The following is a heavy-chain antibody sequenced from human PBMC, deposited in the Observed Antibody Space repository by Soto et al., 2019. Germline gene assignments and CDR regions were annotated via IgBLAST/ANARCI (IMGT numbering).Heavy chain of an antibody. CDR2: INQSGST. CDR1: GGSFSGAY. V-gene: IGHV4-34*01. Sequence: SATLSLTCAFDGGSFSGAYWSWLHQPPGKRLEWIGEINQSGSTNYNPPRKSRVTISVDTSKNQFSLKLSSVTAADTAVYYCASLREYSSSSRYYYYYYGMDVWGQGTTVTVS. CDR3: ASLREYSSSSRYYYYYYGMDV. J-gene: IGHJ6*02. D-gene: IGHD6-6*01.